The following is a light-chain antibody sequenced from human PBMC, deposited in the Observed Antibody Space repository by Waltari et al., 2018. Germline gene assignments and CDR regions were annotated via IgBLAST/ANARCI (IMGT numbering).Light chain of an antibody. Sequence: QSALTQPASVSGSPGRSITISCTGTSSDVGSYNYVSWYQQHPAKAPKLMIYDVTTRPSGVSNRFSGSKSGNTASLAISGLQAEDEADYYCSSYTSSSTLVFGVGTKVTVL. CDR2: DVT. CDR1: SSDVGSYNY. V-gene: IGLV2-14*01. CDR3: SSYTSSSTLV. J-gene: IGLJ1*01.